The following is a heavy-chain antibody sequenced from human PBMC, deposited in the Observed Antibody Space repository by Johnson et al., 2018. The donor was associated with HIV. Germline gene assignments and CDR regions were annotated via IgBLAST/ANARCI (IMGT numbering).Heavy chain of an antibody. CDR3: AKPGGTPDTTYYYGSGRGAFDI. CDR2: ISGTGDST. Sequence: VQLVESGGGLVKPGGSLRLSCAASGFTFTNAWMHWVRQAPGKGLEWVSTISGTGDSTYYADSVKGRFTISRDNSKNTLYLQMNSLRAEDTAVYYCAKPGGTPDTTYYYGSGRGAFDIWGQGTMVTVSS. V-gene: IGHV3-23*04. CDR1: GFTFTNAW. D-gene: IGHD3-10*01. J-gene: IGHJ3*02.